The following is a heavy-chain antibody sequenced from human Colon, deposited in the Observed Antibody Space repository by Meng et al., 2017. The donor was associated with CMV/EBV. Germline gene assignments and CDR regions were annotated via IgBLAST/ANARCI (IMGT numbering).Heavy chain of an antibody. CDR1: GFTFSNFA. CDR2: ISHDGRNQ. CDR3: ARIMGYCSSTSCYTGLDMRFDP. J-gene: IGHJ5*02. D-gene: IGHD2-2*02. Sequence: GESLKISCAASGFTFSNFAMHWVRQAPGKGLEWVALISHDGRNQFYADSVKGRVKGRFTISRDNSKSTLYLQINSLRAEDTAVYYCARIMGYCSSTSCYTGLDMRFDPWGQGTLVTVSS. V-gene: IGHV3-30*04.